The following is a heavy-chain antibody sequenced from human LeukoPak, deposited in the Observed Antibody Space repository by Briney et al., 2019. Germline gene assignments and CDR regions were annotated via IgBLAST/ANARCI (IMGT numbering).Heavy chain of an antibody. V-gene: IGHV3-11*06. Sequence: GGSLRLSCAASGFTFSDYYMSWIRQAPGKGLEWVSYISSSSSYTNYADSVKGRFTISRDNAKNSLYLQMNSLRAEDTAVYYCAKTYSRESGYDFFFHYWGQGTRVTVSS. J-gene: IGHJ4*02. D-gene: IGHD5-12*01. CDR1: GFTFSDYY. CDR2: ISSSSSYT. CDR3: AKTYSRESGYDFFFHY.